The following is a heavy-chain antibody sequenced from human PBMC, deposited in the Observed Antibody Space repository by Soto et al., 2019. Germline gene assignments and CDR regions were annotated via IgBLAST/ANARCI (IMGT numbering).Heavy chain of an antibody. CDR1: GFTFSSYG. J-gene: IGHJ3*02. V-gene: IGHV3-30*18. Sequence: QVQLVESGGGVVQPGRSLRLSCAASGFTFSSYGMHWVRQAPGKGLEWVAVISYDGSNKYYVDSVKGRFTISRDNSKNTLYLQMNSLRAEDTAVYYCAKLWRAVRGNDAFDIWGQGTMVTVSS. CDR3: AKLWRAVRGNDAFDI. CDR2: ISYDGSNK. D-gene: IGHD3-16*01.